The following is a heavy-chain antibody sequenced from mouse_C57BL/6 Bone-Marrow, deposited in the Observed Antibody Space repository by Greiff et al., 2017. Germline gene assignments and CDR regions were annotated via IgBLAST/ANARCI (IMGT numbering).Heavy chain of an antibody. CDR1: GYTFTDYY. CDR2: INPNNGGT. J-gene: IGHJ2*01. Sequence: EVQLQQSGPELVKPGASVKISCKASGYTFTDYYMNWVKQSHGKSLEWIGDINPNNGGTSYTQKFKGKATLTVDKSSSTAYMELRSLTSEDSAVYYCASGGSCHFDYWGQGTTLTVSS. CDR3: ASGGSCHFDY. V-gene: IGHV1-26*01.